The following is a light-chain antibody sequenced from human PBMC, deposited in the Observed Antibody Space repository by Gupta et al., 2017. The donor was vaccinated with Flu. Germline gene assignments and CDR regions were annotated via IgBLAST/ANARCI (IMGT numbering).Light chain of an antibody. Sequence: SSGHSSYDIAWHQQQPEKGPRYLMKLNSDGSHSEGDGIPDRFSGSSSGAERYLTISSLQSEDEADYYCQTWGTGPVFGGGTKLTVL. V-gene: IGLV4-69*01. CDR1: SGHSSYD. CDR3: QTWGTGPV. CDR2: LNSDGSH. J-gene: IGLJ3*02.